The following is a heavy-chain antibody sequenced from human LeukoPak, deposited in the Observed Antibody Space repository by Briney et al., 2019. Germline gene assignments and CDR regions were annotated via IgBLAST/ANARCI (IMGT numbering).Heavy chain of an antibody. D-gene: IGHD3-10*01. CDR2: ISPSGGIT. CDR3: AKSGEDYGSGLGYYYYYMDV. V-gene: IGHV3-23*01. J-gene: IGHJ6*03. CDR1: GFTFSSHG. Sequence: QSGGSLRLSCAASGFTFSSHGMNWVRQAPGKGLEWVSGISPSGGITYYADSVKGRFTISRDNSKNTLYLQMNSLRAEDTAVYYCAKSGEDYGSGLGYYYYYMDVWGKGTTVTISS.